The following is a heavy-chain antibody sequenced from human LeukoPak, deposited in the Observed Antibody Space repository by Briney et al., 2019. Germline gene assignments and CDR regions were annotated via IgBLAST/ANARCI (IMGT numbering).Heavy chain of an antibody. J-gene: IGHJ3*02. CDR1: GFTFSDYY. V-gene: IGHV3-11*04. D-gene: IGHD3-3*01. CDR2: ISSSGSTI. CDR3: ARDLRPTITIFGVARDAFDI. Sequence: SGGYLRRSCAASGFTFSDYYMSWIPQAPGKGLEWVSYISSSGSTIYYEDSVKGRFTISRDNAKNSLYLQMNSLRAEDTAVYYCARDLRPTITIFGVARDAFDIWGQGTMVTVSS.